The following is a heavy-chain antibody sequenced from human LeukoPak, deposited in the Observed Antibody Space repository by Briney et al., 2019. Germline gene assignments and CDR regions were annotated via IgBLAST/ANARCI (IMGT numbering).Heavy chain of an antibody. D-gene: IGHD5-24*01. CDR2: IYYSGST. CDR1: GGSISSGDYY. CDR3: ARDRGDGYNSHDY. V-gene: IGHV4-30-4*08. J-gene: IGHJ4*02. Sequence: SETLSLTCTVSGGSISSGDYYWSWIRQPPGKGLEWIGYIYYSGSTYYNPSLKSRVTISVDTSKNQFSLKLSSVTAADTAVYYCARDRGDGYNSHDYWGQGTLVTVSS.